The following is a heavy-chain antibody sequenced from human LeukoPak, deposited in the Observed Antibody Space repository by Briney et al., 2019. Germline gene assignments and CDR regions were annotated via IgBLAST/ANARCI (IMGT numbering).Heavy chain of an antibody. CDR3: VKDTPTTGYHLDS. Sequence: GGSLRLSCAASGFTLRGYGMHWVRQAPGKGLEWVAFIRSDGSDKSYADSVKGRFTISRDNSENKLYLQINSLRVEDTAVYYCVKDTPTTGYHLDSWGQGTLVTVSS. V-gene: IGHV3-30*02. CDR1: GFTLRGYG. J-gene: IGHJ4*02. CDR2: IRSDGSDK. D-gene: IGHD1-1*01.